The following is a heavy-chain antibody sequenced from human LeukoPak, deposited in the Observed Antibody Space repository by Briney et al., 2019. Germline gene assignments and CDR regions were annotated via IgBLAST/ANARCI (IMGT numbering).Heavy chain of an antibody. V-gene: IGHV4-34*01. CDR2: INHSGST. D-gene: IGHD6-19*01. Sequence: SETLSLTCAVYGGSFSGYYWSWIRQPPGKGLEWVGEINHSGSTNYNTSPKSRVTISVDTSKNQFSLQLSSVTAADTAVYYCASLRRRWLVRGSYDYWGQGTLVTVSS. CDR3: ASLRRRWLVRGSYDY. J-gene: IGHJ4*02. CDR1: GGSFSGYY.